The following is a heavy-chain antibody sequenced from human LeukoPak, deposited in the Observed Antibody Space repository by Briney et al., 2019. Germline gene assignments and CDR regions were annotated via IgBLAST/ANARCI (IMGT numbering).Heavy chain of an antibody. CDR2: ISYDGSDK. D-gene: IGHD1-7*01. Sequence: GGSLRLSCAASGFTFSSYAMHWVRQAPGKGLEWVAIISYDGSDKYYADSVKGRFTISRDNSKNTLYLQMNSLRAEDTAVYYCAKVRVVFNWNYAYYFDSWGQGTLVTVSS. CDR3: AKVRVVFNWNYAYYFDS. J-gene: IGHJ4*02. CDR1: GFTFSSYA. V-gene: IGHV3-30*18.